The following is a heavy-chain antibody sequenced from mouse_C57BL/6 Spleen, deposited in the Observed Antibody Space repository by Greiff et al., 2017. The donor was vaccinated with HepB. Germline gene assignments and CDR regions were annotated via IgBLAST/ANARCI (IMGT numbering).Heavy chain of an antibody. CDR1: GYTFTDYY. Sequence: EVQLQQSGPELVKPGASVKISCKASGYTFTDYYMNWVKQSHGKSLEWIGDINPNNGGTSYNQKFKGKATLTVDKSSSTAYMELRSLTSEDSAVYYCARSDSLYDMDYWGQGTSVTVSS. J-gene: IGHJ4*01. CDR3: ARSDSLYDMDY. CDR2: INPNNGGT. V-gene: IGHV1-26*01. D-gene: IGHD6-2*01.